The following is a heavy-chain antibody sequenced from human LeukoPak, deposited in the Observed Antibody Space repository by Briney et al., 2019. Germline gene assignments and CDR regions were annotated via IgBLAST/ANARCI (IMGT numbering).Heavy chain of an antibody. CDR2: ISGSGGST. J-gene: IGHJ6*03. D-gene: IGHD3-9*01. V-gene: IGHV3-23*01. CDR1: GFTFSSYA. Sequence: PGGSLRLSCAASGFTFSSYAMGWVRQAPGKGLEWVSAISGSGGSTYYADSVKGRFTISRDNSKNTLYLQMNSLRAEDTAVYYCAKNDFDWLLYPYYYYMDVWGKGTTVTVSS. CDR3: AKNDFDWLLYPYYYYMDV.